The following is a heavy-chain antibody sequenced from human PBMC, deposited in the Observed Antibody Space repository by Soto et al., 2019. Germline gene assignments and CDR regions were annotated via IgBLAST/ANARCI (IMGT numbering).Heavy chain of an antibody. D-gene: IGHD2-15*01. V-gene: IGHV4-59*01. Sequence: QVQLQESGPGLVKPSETLSLTCTVSGGPISSYYWSWIRQPPGKGLEWIGYIYYSGSTNYNPSLKSRVTISVDTSKNQFSLKLSSVTAADTAVYYCARDCGRYCSGGSLWTWGQGTLVTVSS. J-gene: IGHJ5*02. CDR3: ARDCGRYCSGGSLWT. CDR1: GGPISSYY. CDR2: IYYSGST.